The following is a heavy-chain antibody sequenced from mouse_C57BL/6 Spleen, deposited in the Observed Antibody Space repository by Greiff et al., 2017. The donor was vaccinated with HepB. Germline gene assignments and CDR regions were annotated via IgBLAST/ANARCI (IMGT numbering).Heavy chain of an antibody. CDR2: ISYDGSN. J-gene: IGHJ2*01. D-gene: IGHD2-3*01. V-gene: IGHV3-6*01. CDR3: ARDRAYDGYHYYFDY. CDR1: GYSITSGYY. Sequence: EVQLVESGPGLVKPSQSLSLTCSVTGYSITSGYYWNWIRQFPGNKLEWMGYISYDGSNNYNPSLKNRISITRDTSKNQFFLKLNSVTTEDTATYYCARDRAYDGYHYYFDYWGQGTTLTVSS.